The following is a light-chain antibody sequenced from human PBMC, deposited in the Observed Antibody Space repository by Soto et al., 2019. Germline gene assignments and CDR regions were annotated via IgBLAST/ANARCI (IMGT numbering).Light chain of an antibody. Sequence: QSALTQPASVSGSPGQSITISCTGTSSDVGDYNYVSWYQHHPGKAPNLIIYEVNNRPSGVSNRFSGSKSGSTASLTISGLQAEDEADYYCSSYTSISTYVFGTGTKLTVL. J-gene: IGLJ1*01. V-gene: IGLV2-14*01. CDR2: EVN. CDR3: SSYTSISTYV. CDR1: SSDVGDYNY.